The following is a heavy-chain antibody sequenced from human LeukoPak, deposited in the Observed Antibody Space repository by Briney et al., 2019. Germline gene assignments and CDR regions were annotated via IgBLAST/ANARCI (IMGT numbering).Heavy chain of an antibody. CDR2: IIGSGGST. J-gene: IGHJ4*02. CDR3: AKGDDYGGIRERD. CDR1: GFTFSSYA. Sequence: GGSLRLSCAASGFTFSSYAMSWVRQAPGKGLEWVSGIIGSGGSTYYADSVKGRFTISGDNSKNTLFLQMNSLRAEDTAVYYCAKGDDYGGIRERDWGQGTLVTVSS. D-gene: IGHD4-23*01. V-gene: IGHV3-23*01.